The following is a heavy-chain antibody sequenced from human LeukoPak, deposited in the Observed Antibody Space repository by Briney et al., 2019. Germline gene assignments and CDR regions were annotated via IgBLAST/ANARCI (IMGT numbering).Heavy chain of an antibody. Sequence: GASVKVSCKASGYTFTSYDINWVRQATGQGLEWMGWMNPNSGNTGYAQKFQGRVTITRNTSISTAYMELSSLRSEDTAVYYCARGSHGYCSGGSCYTSFYYYYYMDVWGKGTTVTVSS. CDR3: ARGSHGYCSGGSCYTSFYYYYYMDV. D-gene: IGHD2-15*01. J-gene: IGHJ6*03. CDR1: GYTFTSYD. V-gene: IGHV1-8*03. CDR2: MNPNSGNT.